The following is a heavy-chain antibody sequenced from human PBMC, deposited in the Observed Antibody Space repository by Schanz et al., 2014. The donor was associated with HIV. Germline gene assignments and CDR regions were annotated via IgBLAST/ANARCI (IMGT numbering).Heavy chain of an antibody. J-gene: IGHJ6*02. V-gene: IGHV1-69*01. D-gene: IGHD6-19*01. CDR2: FNAMLSKI. CDR3: ASGRRSGIGWRMDA. CDR1: GGTFRSNA. Sequence: QVQLVQSGAEVKKTGSSVKVSCKASGGTFRSNAITWVRQAPGQGLEWIGHFNAMLSKINSAQKFQGRVSMTADPSTNTAYMEMRGLRFEDTAVYYCASGRRSGIGWRMDAWGQGTTVSVS.